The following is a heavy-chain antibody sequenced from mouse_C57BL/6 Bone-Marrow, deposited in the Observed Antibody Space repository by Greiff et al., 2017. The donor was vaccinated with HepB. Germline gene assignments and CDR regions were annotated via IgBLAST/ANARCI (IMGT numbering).Heavy chain of an antibody. D-gene: IGHD4-1*01. V-gene: IGHV3-6*01. Sequence: EVQLQESGPGLVKPSQSLSLTCSVTGYSITSGYYWNWIRQFPGNKLEWMGYISYDGSNNYNPSLKNRISITRDTSKNQFFLKLNSVTTEDTATYYCTREEGLTRTDFDYWGQGTTLTVSS. CDR3: TREEGLTRTDFDY. CDR2: ISYDGSN. CDR1: GYSITSGYY. J-gene: IGHJ2*01.